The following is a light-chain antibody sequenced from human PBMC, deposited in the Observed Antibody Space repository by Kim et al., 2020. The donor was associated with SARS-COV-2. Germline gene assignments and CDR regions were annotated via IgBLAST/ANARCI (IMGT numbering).Light chain of an antibody. CDR2: YDS. CDR1: NIGSKS. CDR3: QVWDSGVV. V-gene: IGLV3-21*04. J-gene: IGLJ2*01. Sequence: VSVAPGKTARITCGGNNIGSKSVHWYQQKPGQAPVLVIYYDSDRPSGIPERFSGSNSGNTATLTISRVEAGDEADYYCQVWDSGVVFGGGTLLTVL.